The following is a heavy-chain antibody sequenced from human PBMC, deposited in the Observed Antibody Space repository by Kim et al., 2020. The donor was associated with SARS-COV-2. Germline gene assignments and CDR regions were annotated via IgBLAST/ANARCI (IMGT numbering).Heavy chain of an antibody. CDR1: GGSISSSSYY. V-gene: IGHV4-39*01. CDR2: IYSRGST. CDR3: XXXXXXRWNPDYYYGMXX. Sequence: SETLSLTCTVSGGSISSSSYYWGWIRQPPGKGLEWIGTIYSRGSTYYNPSLKSRFXXSXDTSKNQFSLKLXXRTAADTAVYYCXXXXXXRWNPDYYYGMXXWGQGXXVTVSS. D-gene: IGHD1-1*01. J-gene: IGHJ6*02.